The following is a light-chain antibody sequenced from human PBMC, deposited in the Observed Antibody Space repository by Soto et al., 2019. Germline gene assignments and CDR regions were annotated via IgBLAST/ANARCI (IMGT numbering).Light chain of an antibody. V-gene: IGKV3-20*01. Sequence: DIVLTQSPDTLSLSPGERATLSCRASHSIRSERLAWYQQKPGQAPSIVIFDEYNRTRGTKERLRGSASATHFTLTITSLAPEVFAVYYCQQYASSPWTSGQGNKGDI. CDR3: QQYASSPWT. CDR2: DEY. CDR1: HSIRSER. J-gene: IGKJ1*01.